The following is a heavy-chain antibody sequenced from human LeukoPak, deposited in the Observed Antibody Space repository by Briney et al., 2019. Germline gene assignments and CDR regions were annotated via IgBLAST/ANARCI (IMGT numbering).Heavy chain of an antibody. Sequence: GGSLRLSCAASGFPFSSHWLSWFRQSPGKGLEWVANIKQDGSEKYYVDSVKGRFTISRDNAKNLQYLQMNSLRAEDTAVYYCASGSGWVFNNWGQGTLVTVSS. D-gene: IGHD6-19*01. CDR3: ASGSGWVFNN. CDR2: IKQDGSEK. V-gene: IGHV3-7*01. J-gene: IGHJ4*02. CDR1: GFPFSSHW.